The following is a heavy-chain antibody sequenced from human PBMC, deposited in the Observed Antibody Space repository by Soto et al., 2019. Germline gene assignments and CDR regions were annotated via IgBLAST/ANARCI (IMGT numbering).Heavy chain of an antibody. CDR1: GYTFTSYG. D-gene: IGHD6-13*01. CDR2: ISAYNGNT. V-gene: IGHV1-18*01. J-gene: IGHJ4*02. Sequence: QVQLVQSGAEVKNPGASVKVSCKASGYTFTSYGISWVRQAPGQGLEWMGWISAYNGNTNYAQKLQGRVTMTTDTSTRTAYMELRSLRSDATAVYYCASGADSSSWYFDYWGQGTLVTVSS. CDR3: ASGADSSSWYFDY.